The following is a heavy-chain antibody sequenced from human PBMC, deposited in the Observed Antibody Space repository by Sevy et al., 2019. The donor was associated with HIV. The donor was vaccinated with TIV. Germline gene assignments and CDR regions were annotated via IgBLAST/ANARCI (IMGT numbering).Heavy chain of an antibody. CDR3: ARVVAVAGCDAFDI. CDR1: GFTFSSYS. D-gene: IGHD6-19*01. CDR2: ISSSSSYI. Sequence: GGSLRLSCAASGFTFSSYSMNWVRQAPGKGLEWVSSISSSSSYIYYADSVKGRFTISRDNAKNSLYLQMNSLRAEDTAVYYCARVVAVAGCDAFDIWGQGTMLTVSS. V-gene: IGHV3-21*01. J-gene: IGHJ3*02.